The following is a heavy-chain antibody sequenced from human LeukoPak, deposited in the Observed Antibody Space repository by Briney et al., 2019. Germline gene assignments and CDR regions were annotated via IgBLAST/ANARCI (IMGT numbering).Heavy chain of an antibody. CDR1: VGTFSSYT. J-gene: IGHJ5*02. CDR3: ARDRRAQPLMDP. Sequence: SVKVSCKASVGTFSSYTISWVRQAPGQGLEWMGRIIPILGIANYAQKFQGRVTITADKSTSTAYIELSRLRSEDTAVYYCARDRRAQPLMDPWGQGPLVTVSS. D-gene: IGHD6-13*01. CDR2: IIPILGIA. V-gene: IGHV1-69*04.